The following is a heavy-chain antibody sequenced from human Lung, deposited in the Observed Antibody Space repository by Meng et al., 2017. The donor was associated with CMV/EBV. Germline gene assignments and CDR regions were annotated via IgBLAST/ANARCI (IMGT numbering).Heavy chain of an antibody. D-gene: IGHD3-10*01. V-gene: IGHV4-4*02. CDR3: LRRSGGSV. CDR2: IPHRGSS. CDR1: GASITNHNW. J-gene: IGHJ1*01. Sequence: QVQLPESGPALVKPSEPLSLTCAVPGASITNHNWWAWVRQPPGKGLEWIGEIPHRGSSAYNPSLKSRVSMSIDKSKNQFSLKLTSVTAADTAVYHCLRRSGGSVWGQGTLVTVSS.